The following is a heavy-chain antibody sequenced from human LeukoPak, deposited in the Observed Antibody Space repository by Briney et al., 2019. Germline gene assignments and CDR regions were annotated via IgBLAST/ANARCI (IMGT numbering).Heavy chain of an antibody. CDR2: INHSGST. CDR3: ARGHY. V-gene: IGHV4-30-2*01. J-gene: IGHJ4*02. Sequence: SQTLSLTSTVSGGSISSGGYSWSWIRQAPGKGLEWIGEINHSGSTNYNPSLKSRVTISVDTSKNQFSLKLSSVTAADTAVYYCARGHYWGQGTLVTVSS. CDR1: GGSISSGGYS.